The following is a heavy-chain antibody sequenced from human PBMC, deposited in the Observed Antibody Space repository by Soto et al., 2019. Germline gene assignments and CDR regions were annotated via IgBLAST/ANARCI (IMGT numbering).Heavy chain of an antibody. CDR1: GFTFSSYA. V-gene: IGHV3-23*01. Sequence: GGSLRLSCAASGFTFSSYAMSWVRQAPGKGLEWVSAISGSGGSTYYADSVKGRFTISRDNSKNTLYLQMNSLRAEDTAVYYCAKGYCSGGSCYGVDAFDIWGQGTMVTVSS. J-gene: IGHJ3*02. CDR2: ISGSGGST. D-gene: IGHD2-15*01. CDR3: AKGYCSGGSCYGVDAFDI.